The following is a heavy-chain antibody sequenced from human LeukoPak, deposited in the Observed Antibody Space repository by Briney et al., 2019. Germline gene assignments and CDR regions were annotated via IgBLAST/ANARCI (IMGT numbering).Heavy chain of an antibody. D-gene: IGHD1-7*01. J-gene: IGHJ6*02. CDR3: AATYANWNYRGYYYYGMDV. CDR2: ITPSGGST. V-gene: IGHV1-46*01. Sequence: ASVKVSCKASGYTFTSYYMHWVRQAPGQGLEWMGIITPSGGSTSYAQKFQGRVTMTRDTSTSTVYMELSSLRSEDTDVYYCAATYANWNYRGYYYYGMDVWGQGTTVTVSS. CDR1: GYTFTSYY.